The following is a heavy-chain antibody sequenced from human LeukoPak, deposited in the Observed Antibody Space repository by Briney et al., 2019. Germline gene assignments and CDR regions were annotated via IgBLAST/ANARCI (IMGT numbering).Heavy chain of an antibody. CDR3: ARDKYQLPDNFDC. V-gene: IGHV3-21*01. CDR1: GFTFSDYS. Sequence: GGSLRLSCAASGFTFSDYSMNWVRQAPGKGLEWVSSISSGSSYIHYADSVKGRFTVSRDNARNSLYLQMNSLRAEDTAMYYCARDKYQLPDNFDCWGQGTLVTVSS. CDR2: ISSGSSYI. D-gene: IGHD2-2*01. J-gene: IGHJ4*02.